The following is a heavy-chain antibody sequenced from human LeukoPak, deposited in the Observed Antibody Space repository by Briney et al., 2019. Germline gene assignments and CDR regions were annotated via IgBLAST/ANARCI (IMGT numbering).Heavy chain of an antibody. Sequence: GGSLRLSCAASGFTFSSYEMNWVRQAPGKGLEWVSYISSSGSTIYYADSVKGRFTISRDNSKNTLYLQMNSLRAEDTAVYYCAKTWFGELLYGPWDYYYMDVWGKGTTVTISS. CDR3: AKTWFGELLYGPWDYYYMDV. D-gene: IGHD3-10*01. CDR2: ISSSGSTI. V-gene: IGHV3-48*03. CDR1: GFTFSSYE. J-gene: IGHJ6*03.